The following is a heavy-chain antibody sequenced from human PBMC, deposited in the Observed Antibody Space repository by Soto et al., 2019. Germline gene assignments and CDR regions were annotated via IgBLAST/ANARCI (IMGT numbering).Heavy chain of an antibody. D-gene: IGHD2-2*01. CDR3: AHSPFTRYCSSTSCYLRAAGMDV. V-gene: IGHV2-5*02. Sequence: ASGPTLVNPTQTLTLTCTFSGFSLSTSGVGVGWIRQPPGKALEWLALIYWDDDKRYSPSLKSRLTITKDTSKNQVVLTMTNMDPVDTATYYCAHSPFTRYCSSTSCYLRAAGMDVWGQGTTVTVSS. CDR1: GFSLSTSGVG. CDR2: IYWDDDK. J-gene: IGHJ6*02.